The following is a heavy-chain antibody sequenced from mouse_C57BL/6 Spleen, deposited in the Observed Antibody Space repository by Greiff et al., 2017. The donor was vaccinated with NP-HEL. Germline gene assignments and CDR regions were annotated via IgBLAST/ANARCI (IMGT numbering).Heavy chain of an antibody. CDR2: IDPSDSET. D-gene: IGHD1-1*01. V-gene: IGHV1-52*01. Sequence: QVQLQQSGAELVRPGSSVKLSCKASGYTFTSYWMHWVKQRPIQGLEWIGNIDPSDSETHYNQKFKDKATLTVDKSSSTAYMQLSSLTSEDSAVYYGARSTTVVATGYFDVWGTGTTVTVSS. CDR1: GYTFTSYW. CDR3: ARSTTVVATGYFDV. J-gene: IGHJ1*03.